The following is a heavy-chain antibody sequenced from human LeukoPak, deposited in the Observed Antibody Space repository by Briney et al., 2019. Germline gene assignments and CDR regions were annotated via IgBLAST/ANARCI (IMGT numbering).Heavy chain of an antibody. CDR1: GFTFSSYE. J-gene: IGHJ5*02. CDR3: AKDDNYIRFLS. V-gene: IGHV3-21*04. Sequence: GGSLRLSCAASGFTFSSYEMNWVRQAPGKGLEWVSSISSSSSYIYYADSVKGRFTISRDNAKNSLYLQMNSLRAEDTAVYYCAKDDNYIRFLSWGQGTLVTVSS. D-gene: IGHD3-16*01. CDR2: ISSSSSYI.